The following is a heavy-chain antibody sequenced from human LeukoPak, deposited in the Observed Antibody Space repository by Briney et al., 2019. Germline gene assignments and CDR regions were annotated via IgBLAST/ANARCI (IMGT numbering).Heavy chain of an antibody. CDR3: ARGYSGYQDAFHI. V-gene: IGHV1-2*02. CDR2: INPKNGKT. Sequence: ASVKVSCKASGYTFTGYYMHWVRQAPGQGLEWMGWINPKNGKTSYAQKFQDRVSVTGDPSTSTAYMELSSLRSEDTAVYYCARGYSGYQDAFHIWGQGTMVTVSS. D-gene: IGHD5-12*01. CDR1: GYTFTGYY. J-gene: IGHJ3*02.